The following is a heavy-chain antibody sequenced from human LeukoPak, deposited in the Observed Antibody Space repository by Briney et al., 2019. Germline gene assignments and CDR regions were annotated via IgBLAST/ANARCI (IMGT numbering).Heavy chain of an antibody. Sequence: ASVKVSCKTSGYSFTSQDMHWVRQAPGQRLEWVGCISPDNGNAQYSQEFQGRVTITRDTSARTAYMELSSLRSEDMAVYYCTLYNFWGQGTLVTVSS. CDR2: ISPDNGNA. CDR1: GYSFTSQD. CDR3: TLYNF. V-gene: IGHV1-3*03. D-gene: IGHD2-2*02. J-gene: IGHJ4*02.